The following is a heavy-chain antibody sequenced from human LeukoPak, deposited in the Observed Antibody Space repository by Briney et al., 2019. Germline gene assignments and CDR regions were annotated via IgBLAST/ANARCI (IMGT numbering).Heavy chain of an antibody. CDR1: GGSISSYY. J-gene: IGHJ5*02. Sequence: SETLSLTCTVSGGSISSYYWSWIRQPPGKGLEWLGYIYTSGSTNYNPSLKSRVTISVDTSKNQFSLKLSSVTAADTAVYYCARMRGSSASGYWFDPWGQGTLVTVSS. CDR2: IYTSGST. CDR3: ARMRGSSASGYWFDP. D-gene: IGHD6-6*01. V-gene: IGHV4-4*09.